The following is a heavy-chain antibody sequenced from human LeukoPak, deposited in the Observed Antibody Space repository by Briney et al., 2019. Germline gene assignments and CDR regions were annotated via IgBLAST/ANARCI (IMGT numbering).Heavy chain of an antibody. CDR3: ARDPQARDHASDI. V-gene: IGHV1-2*02. CDR1: GYTFTGYY. J-gene: IGHJ3*02. CDR2: INPNSGGT. Sequence: ASVKVSCKASGYTFTGYYMHWVRQAPGQGLEWMGWINPNSGGTNYAQKFQGRVTMTRDTSISTAYMELSRLRSDDTAVYYCARDPQARDHASDIWGQGTMVTVSS.